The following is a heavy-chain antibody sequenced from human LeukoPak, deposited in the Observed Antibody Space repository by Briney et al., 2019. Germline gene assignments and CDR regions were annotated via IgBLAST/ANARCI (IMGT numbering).Heavy chain of an antibody. J-gene: IGHJ4*02. CDR3: ATKLEVVGAFDY. CDR1: GYTFTRYY. CDR2: INPSGGST. V-gene: IGHV1-46*01. D-gene: IGHD1-26*01. Sequence: ASVKVSCKASGYTFTRYYMHWVRQAPGRWLELMGIINPSGGSTSYAQKFQGRVTMTRDTSTSTVYMELSSLRSEDTAVYYCATKLEVVGAFDYWGQGTLVTVSS.